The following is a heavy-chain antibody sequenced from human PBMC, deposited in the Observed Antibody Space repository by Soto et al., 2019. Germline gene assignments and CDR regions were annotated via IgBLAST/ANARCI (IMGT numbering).Heavy chain of an antibody. CDR1: GYTFTSYD. V-gene: IGHV1-8*01. D-gene: IGHD1-1*01. Sequence: ASVKVSCKASGYTFTSYDIYWVRQATGQGLEWMGWMNPSTGNSGYAQKFQGRVTMTSDTSISTAHMELSSLRSEDTAVYYCARRAETNGWNGFGADKYYFDFWGQGALVTVSS. CDR2: MNPSTGNS. CDR3: ARRAETNGWNGFGADKYYFDF. J-gene: IGHJ4*02.